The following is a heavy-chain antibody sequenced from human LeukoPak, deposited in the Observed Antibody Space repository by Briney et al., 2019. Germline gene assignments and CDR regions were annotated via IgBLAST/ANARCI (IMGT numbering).Heavy chain of an antibody. J-gene: IGHJ3*02. CDR1: GGSISSGGYS. CDR2: IYYSGST. D-gene: IGHD2-2*01. CDR3: ARDPGYCRSTTCYGGAFDI. V-gene: IGHV4-31*03. Sequence: IPSETLSLTCTVSGGSISSGGYSWSWIRQHPGKGLEWVGYIYYSGSTYYNPSLKSRVTISVDTSKNQFSLKLSSVTAADTAVYYCARDPGYCRSTTCYGGAFDIWGQGTMVTVSS.